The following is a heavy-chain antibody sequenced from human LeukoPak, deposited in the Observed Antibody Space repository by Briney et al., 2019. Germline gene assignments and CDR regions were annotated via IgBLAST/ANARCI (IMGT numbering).Heavy chain of an antibody. V-gene: IGHV1-2*02. CDR1: GFTFSNYY. J-gene: IGHJ6*02. CDR2: INLNSGAT. Sequence: GASVKVFCKASGFTFSNYYLHWVRQAPGQGLEWLGWINLNSGATNYAQKLQGRVTMTRDTSISTAYMEVSSLRSDDTAVFYCARDMLSIPTGSEHNYNDMDVWGQGTTVTVSS. D-gene: IGHD3-16*01. CDR3: ARDMLSIPTGSEHNYNDMDV.